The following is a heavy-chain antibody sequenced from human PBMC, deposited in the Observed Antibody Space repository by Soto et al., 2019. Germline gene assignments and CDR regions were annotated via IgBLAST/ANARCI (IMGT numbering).Heavy chain of an antibody. CDR3: AKSPLGYCNGGSCYPPHYFEY. CDR2: VGGSGDST. Sequence: EVQLLDYGGCLVQPGGSLRLSCAASAFSFSNYAMSWVSQAPVKGLEWVSGVGGSGDSTYYADSVKGRFTISRDNSTDVLYLQMNSLRAEDTALYYCAKSPLGYCNGGSCYPPHYFEYWGQGTLVSVSS. D-gene: IGHD2-15*01. CDR1: AFSFSNYA. V-gene: IGHV3-23*01. J-gene: IGHJ4*02.